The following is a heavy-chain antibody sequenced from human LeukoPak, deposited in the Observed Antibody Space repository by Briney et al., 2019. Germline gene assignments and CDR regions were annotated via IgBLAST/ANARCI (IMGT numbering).Heavy chain of an antibody. J-gene: IGHJ4*02. V-gene: IGHV1-2*02. D-gene: IGHD3-10*01. CDR1: GYTFTGYY. Sequence: ASVKVSCKASGYTFTGYYMHWVRQAPGQGLEWMGWINPNSGGTNYAQKFQGRVTTTRDTSISTAYMELSRLRSDDTAVYYCARDYGSGRDPDYWGQGTLVTVSS. CDR2: INPNSGGT. CDR3: ARDYGSGRDPDY.